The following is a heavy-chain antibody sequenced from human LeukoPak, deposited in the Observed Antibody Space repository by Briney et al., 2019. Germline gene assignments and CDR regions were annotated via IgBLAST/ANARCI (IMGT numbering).Heavy chain of an antibody. CDR2: IKQDGSEK. Sequence: PGGSLRLSCAASGFTFSSYWMSWVRQAPGKGLERVANIKQDGSEKYYVDSVKGRFTISRDNAKNSLYLQMNSLRAGDTAVYYCARDGGFGEFPRYFDYWGQGTLVTVSS. CDR1: GFTFSSYW. V-gene: IGHV3-7*01. CDR3: ARDGGFGEFPRYFDY. J-gene: IGHJ4*02. D-gene: IGHD3-10*01.